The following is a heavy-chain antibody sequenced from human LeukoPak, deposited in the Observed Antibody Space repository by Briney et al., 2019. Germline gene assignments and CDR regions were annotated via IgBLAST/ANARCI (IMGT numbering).Heavy chain of an antibody. J-gene: IGHJ4*02. Sequence: SETLFLTCTVSGGSMSSGDYYWSWIRQPPGKGLEWIGYIYYSGSTSYNPSLKSRLTISLDMSRTQFSLRLSAVTAADTAVYYCARGGGYNYLLYYFDDWGQGSLVTVSS. CDR1: GGSMSSGDYY. CDR3: ARGGGYNYLLYYFDD. CDR2: IYYSGST. V-gene: IGHV4-30-4*01. D-gene: IGHD5-24*01.